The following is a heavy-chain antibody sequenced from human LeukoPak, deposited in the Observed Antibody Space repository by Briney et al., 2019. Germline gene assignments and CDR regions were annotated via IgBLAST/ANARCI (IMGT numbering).Heavy chain of an antibody. CDR2: ISSWSSSI. J-gene: IGHJ4*02. D-gene: IGHD5-18*01. V-gene: IGHV3-21*01. CDR3: ARDLGNSYGWYYFDF. CDR1: GLTFSSYS. Sequence: GGSLRLSCAASGLTFSSYSMNWVRQAPGKGLEWVSSISSWSSSIYYADSLKGRFTISRDNAKNSLFLQMNSLRAEDTAVYYCARDLGNSYGWYYFDFWGQGTLVTVSS.